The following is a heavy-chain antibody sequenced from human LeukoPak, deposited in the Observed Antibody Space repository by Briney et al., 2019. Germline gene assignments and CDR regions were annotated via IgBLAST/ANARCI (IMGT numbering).Heavy chain of an antibody. D-gene: IGHD4-23*01. CDR1: GGSISSCY. Sequence: SETLSLTCSVSGGSISSCYWSLMRQPPAKGLEWIGYIYTSGSTNYNPSLKSRVTISVDTSKNQFSLKLSSVTAADTAVYYCARHGNVGFDYWGQGTLVTVSS. V-gene: IGHV4-4*09. J-gene: IGHJ4*02. CDR2: IYTSGST. CDR3: ARHGNVGFDY.